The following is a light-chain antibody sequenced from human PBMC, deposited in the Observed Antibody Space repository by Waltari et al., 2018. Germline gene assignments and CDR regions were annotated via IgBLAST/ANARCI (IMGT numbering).Light chain of an antibody. V-gene: IGLV3-27*01. J-gene: IGLJ1*01. CDR2: QDS. Sequence: SSELTQPSSVSVSPGQTARITCSGDLLQKKYTRWFQQKPGQAPVLVLYQDSARPSGIPERFSGSSSGTTVTLTISGAQVEDEADYYCYSTTDNNLGVFGPGTRVTVL. CDR1: LLQKKY. CDR3: YSTTDNNLGV.